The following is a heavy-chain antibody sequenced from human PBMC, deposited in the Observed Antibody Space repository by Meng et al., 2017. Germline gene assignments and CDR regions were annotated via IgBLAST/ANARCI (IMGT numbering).Heavy chain of an antibody. D-gene: IGHD3-10*01. V-gene: IGHV1-69*13. CDR2: IIPIFGTA. CDR3: ARGTYYGPHKYYDYGMDV. CDR1: GGTFSSYA. Sequence: SVKVSCKASGGTFSSYAISWVRQAPGQGLEWMGGIIPIFGTANYAQKFQGRVTITADESTSTAYMELSSLRSEDTAVYYCARGTYYGPHKYYDYGMDVWGQGTTVTVSS. J-gene: IGHJ6*02.